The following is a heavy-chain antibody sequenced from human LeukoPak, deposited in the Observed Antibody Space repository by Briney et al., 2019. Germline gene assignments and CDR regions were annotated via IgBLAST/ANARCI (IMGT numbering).Heavy chain of an antibody. J-gene: IGHJ4*02. CDR3: ARGVNYFDY. D-gene: IGHD2-8*01. CDR2: IYSGDST. V-gene: IGHV3-53*01. CDR1: GFTVSNNH. Sequence: GGSLRLSCVASGFTVSNNHMNWVRQAPGKGLGWVSIIYSGDSTYYADSVKGRFTISRDNSKNTLYLQMNSLRAEDTAVYYCARGVNYFDYWGQGTLLTVSS.